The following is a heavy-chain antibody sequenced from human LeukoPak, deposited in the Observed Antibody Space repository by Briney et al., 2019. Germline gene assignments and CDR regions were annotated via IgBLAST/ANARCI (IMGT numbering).Heavy chain of an antibody. J-gene: IGHJ4*02. D-gene: IGHD2-2*01. V-gene: IGHV1-69*01. CDR3: AYGRPAAMRW. CDR1: GGTFSSYA. Sequence: SVKASCKASGGTFSSYAISWVRQAPGQGLEWMGGIIPIFGTANYAQKFQGRVTITADESTSIAYMELSSLRSEDTAVYYCAYGRPAAMRWWGQGTLVTVSS. CDR2: IIPIFGTA.